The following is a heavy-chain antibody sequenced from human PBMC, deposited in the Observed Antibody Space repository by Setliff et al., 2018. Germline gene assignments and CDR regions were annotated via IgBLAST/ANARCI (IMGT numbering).Heavy chain of an antibody. J-gene: IGHJ4*02. D-gene: IGHD2-2*01. Sequence: ASVKVSCKASGYTFSDYGVSWVRQAPGQGLEWLGWISPYSGNSYSAPKFQGRLCLTTDTSAATAYLDLRSLRSDDTAIYYCSRLVRLCTKISCQRLLGDDYWGQGALVTVSS. V-gene: IGHV1-18*01. CDR3: SRLVRLCTKISCQRLLGDDY. CDR1: GYTFSDYG. CDR2: ISPYSGNS.